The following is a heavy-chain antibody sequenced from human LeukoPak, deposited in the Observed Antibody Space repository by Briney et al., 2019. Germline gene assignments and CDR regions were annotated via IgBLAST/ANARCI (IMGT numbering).Heavy chain of an antibody. V-gene: IGHV3-43D*03. J-gene: IGHJ3*02. CDR1: GFTFDDYA. CDR3: ARSYVGATVGAFDI. CDR2: ISWDGGST. D-gene: IGHD1-26*01. Sequence: PGGSLRLSCAASGFTFDDYAMHWVRQAPGKGLEWVSLISWDGGSTYYADSVKGRFTISRDNSKNSLYLQMNSLRAEDTAVYYCARSYVGATVGAFDIWGQGTMVTVSS.